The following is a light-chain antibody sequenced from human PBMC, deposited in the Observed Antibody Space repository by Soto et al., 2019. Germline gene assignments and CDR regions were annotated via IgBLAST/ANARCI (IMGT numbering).Light chain of an antibody. J-gene: IGKJ1*01. CDR1: QSISSW. V-gene: IGKV1-5*01. CDR2: DAS. CDR3: QQYNSYAWT. Sequence: TQSPSTLSASVGDRVTITCRASQSISSWLAWYQQKPGKAPKLLIYDASSLESGVPSRFSGSGSGTEFTLTISSLQPDDFATYYYQQYNSYAWTFGQGTKVDIK.